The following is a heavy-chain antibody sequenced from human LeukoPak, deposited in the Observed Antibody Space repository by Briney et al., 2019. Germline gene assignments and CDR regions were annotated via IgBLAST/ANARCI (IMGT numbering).Heavy chain of an antibody. D-gene: IGHD2-21*02. CDR3: ARTAREADV. CDR2: ISRSSDKT. Sequence: GGSLRLSCAASGFTFSDYYMSWIRQAPGRGLEWLAYISRSSDKTYYADSVKGRLTISRDNAKNSLYLQMNSLRAEDTAVYYCARTAREADVRGQGTTVTVSS. CDR1: GFTFSDYY. V-gene: IGHV3-11*03. J-gene: IGHJ6*02.